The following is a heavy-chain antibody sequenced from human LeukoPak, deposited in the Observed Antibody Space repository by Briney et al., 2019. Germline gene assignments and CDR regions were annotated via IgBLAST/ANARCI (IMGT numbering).Heavy chain of an antibody. CDR3: ARDKRGYYGSGGLFDY. D-gene: IGHD3-10*01. J-gene: IGHJ4*02. CDR2: ISCYNGNT. V-gene: IGHV1-18*01. CDR1: GYTFTSFG. Sequence: GASVKVSCKASGYTFTSFGISWVRQAPGQGLEWMGWISCYNGNTNYAQKLQGRVTMTTDTSTSTAYMELRSLRSDDTAVYYCARDKRGYYGSGGLFDYWGQGTLVTVSS.